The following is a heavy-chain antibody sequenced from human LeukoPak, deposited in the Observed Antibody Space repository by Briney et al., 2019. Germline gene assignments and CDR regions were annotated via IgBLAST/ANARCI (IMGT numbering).Heavy chain of an antibody. CDR2: ISAYNGNT. Sequence: ASVTVSCKASGYTFTSYGISWVRQAPGEGLEWMGWISAYNGNTNYAQKLQGRVTMTTDTSTSTAYMELRSLRSDDTAVYYCARDNVDIVATILHYFDYWGQGTLVTVSS. CDR1: GYTFTSYG. CDR3: ARDNVDIVATILHYFDY. J-gene: IGHJ4*02. D-gene: IGHD5-12*01. V-gene: IGHV1-18*01.